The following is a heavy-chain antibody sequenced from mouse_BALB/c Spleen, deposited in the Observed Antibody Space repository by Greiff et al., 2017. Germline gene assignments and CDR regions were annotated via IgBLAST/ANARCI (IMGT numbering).Heavy chain of an antibody. CDR1: GFTFSSFG. V-gene: IGHV5-17*02. CDR2: ISSGSSTI. Sequence: DVKLVESGGGLVQPGGSRKLSCAASGFTFSSFGMHWVRQAPEKGLEWVAYISSGSSTIYYADTVKGRFTISRDNPKNTLFLQMTSLRSEDTAMYYCARLLDYWGQGTTLTVSS. J-gene: IGHJ2*01. CDR3: ARLLDY.